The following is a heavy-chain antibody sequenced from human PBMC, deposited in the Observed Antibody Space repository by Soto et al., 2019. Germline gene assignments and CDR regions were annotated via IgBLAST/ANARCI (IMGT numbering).Heavy chain of an antibody. Sequence: SETLSLTCTVSVGSISSGGYYWSWIRQHPGKGLEWIGYIYYSGSTYYNPSLKSRVTISVDTSKNQFSLKLSSVTAADTAVYYCAREYYYDSSGYDYWGQGTLVTVSS. CDR2: IYYSGST. CDR3: AREYYYDSSGYDY. J-gene: IGHJ4*02. V-gene: IGHV4-31*03. CDR1: VGSISSGGYY. D-gene: IGHD3-22*01.